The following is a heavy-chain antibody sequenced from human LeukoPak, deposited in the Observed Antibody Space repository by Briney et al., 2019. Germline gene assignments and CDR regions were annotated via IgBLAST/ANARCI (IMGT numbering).Heavy chain of an antibody. Sequence: ETLSLTCTVSGGSISSGGCYWSWVRQAPGKGLEWVSAISGSGGSTYYADSVKGRFTISRDNSKNTLYLQMNSLRAEDTAVYYCAKAPGGYCSSTSCEYPFDYWGQGTLVTVSS. CDR1: GGSISSGGCY. D-gene: IGHD2-2*01. J-gene: IGHJ4*02. V-gene: IGHV3-23*01. CDR2: ISGSGGST. CDR3: AKAPGGYCSSTSCEYPFDY.